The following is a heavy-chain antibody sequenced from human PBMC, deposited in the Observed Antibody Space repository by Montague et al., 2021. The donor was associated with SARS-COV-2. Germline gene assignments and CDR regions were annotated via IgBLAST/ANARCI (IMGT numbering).Heavy chain of an antibody. D-gene: IGHD3-10*01. CDR2: IYYSGST. J-gene: IGHJ4*02. CDR1: GGSISSSSYY. CDR3: ARRESMVRGVIITFSSPFGY. V-gene: IGHV4-39*01. Sequence: SETLSLTCTVSGGSISSSSYYRGWIRQPPGKGLEWIGSIYYSGSTYYNPSLKSRVTISVYTSKNQFSLKLSSVTAADTAVYYCARRESMVRGVIITFSSPFGYWGQGTLVTVSS.